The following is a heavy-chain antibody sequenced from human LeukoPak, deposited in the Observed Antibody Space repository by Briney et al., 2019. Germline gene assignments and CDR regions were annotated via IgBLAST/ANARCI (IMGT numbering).Heavy chain of an antibody. D-gene: IGHD3-16*01. CDR3: ASRTDYLN. CDR1: GFTFSSYW. Sequence: PGGSLRLSCAASGFTFSSYWMSWVRQAPGKGLEWVANIKYDGSKENYVDSVKGRFTISRDNAKNSLFLQMNSLRVEDTAVYFCASRTDYLNWGQGTLVTVSS. V-gene: IGHV3-7*01. J-gene: IGHJ4*02. CDR2: IKYDGSKE.